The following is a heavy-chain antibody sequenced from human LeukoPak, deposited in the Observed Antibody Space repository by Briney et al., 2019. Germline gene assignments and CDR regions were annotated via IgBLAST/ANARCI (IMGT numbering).Heavy chain of an antibody. CDR1: GVSVISSY. D-gene: IGHD2-8*01. V-gene: IGHV4-59*02. CDR3: ARHNGVSYLDY. CDR2: IHHSGDT. J-gene: IGHJ4*02. Sequence: PSETLSLTCTVSGVSVISSYWSWVRQPPGKGLEYIGFIHHSGDTKYNPSLKSRVTMSVDTSKSQFSLRLSSVTAADSAVRYCARHNGVSYLDYWAQGTLVTVSS.